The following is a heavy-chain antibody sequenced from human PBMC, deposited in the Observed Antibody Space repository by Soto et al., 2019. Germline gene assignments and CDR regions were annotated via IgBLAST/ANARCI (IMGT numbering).Heavy chain of an antibody. J-gene: IGHJ1*01. Sequence: GGSLRLSCAASEFIFANYAMNWVRQAPGKGLEWVSSISGSGGGTSYADSVKGRFTIHRDNYKNTLSLEMSSLRVAETGVYYCARHQRGFNRPAYCWGQGGRVAVSS. D-gene: IGHD2-15*01. CDR1: EFIFANYA. V-gene: IGHV3-23*01. CDR3: ARHQRGFNRPAYC. CDR2: ISGSGGGT.